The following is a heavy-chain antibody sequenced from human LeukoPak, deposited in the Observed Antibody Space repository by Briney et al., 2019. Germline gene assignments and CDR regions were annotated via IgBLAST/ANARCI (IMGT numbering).Heavy chain of an antibody. J-gene: IGHJ4*02. V-gene: IGHV3-30-3*01. Sequence: GGSLRLSCAASGFAFSSYAMHWVRQAPGKGLEWVAVISYDGSNKYYADSVKGRFTISRDNSKNTLYLQMNSLRAEDTAVYYCARGLDGYIDYWGQGTLVTVSS. CDR3: ARGLDGYIDY. D-gene: IGHD5-24*01. CDR1: GFAFSSYA. CDR2: ISYDGSNK.